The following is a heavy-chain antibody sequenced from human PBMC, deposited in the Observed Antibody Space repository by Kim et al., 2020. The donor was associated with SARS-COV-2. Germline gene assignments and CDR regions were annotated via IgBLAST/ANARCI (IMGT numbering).Heavy chain of an antibody. CDR3: ARVVYYDSSGYLWYFDY. Sequence: CQGRVTITADESTSTAYMELSSLRSEDTAVYYCARVVYYDSSGYLWYFDYWGQGTLVTVSS. D-gene: IGHD3-22*01. V-gene: IGHV1-69*01. J-gene: IGHJ4*02.